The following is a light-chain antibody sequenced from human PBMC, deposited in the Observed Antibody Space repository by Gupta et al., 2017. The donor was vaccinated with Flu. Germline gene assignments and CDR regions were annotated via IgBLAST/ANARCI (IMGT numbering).Light chain of an antibody. J-gene: IGKJ5*01. CDR2: DAS. CDR3: QQRTNGLVT. Sequence: PTAPSLSPGARATLYCRASQSVSTYLAWYQQKPGQAPRLLIYDASNRATDIPARFSGSGSGTDFTRTISGLEPEDFGVYYCQQRTNGLVTFGQGTRLEIK. CDR1: QSVSTY. V-gene: IGKV3-11*01.